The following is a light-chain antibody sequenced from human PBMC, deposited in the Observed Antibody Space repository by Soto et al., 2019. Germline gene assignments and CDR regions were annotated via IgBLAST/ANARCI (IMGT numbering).Light chain of an antibody. CDR1: TGAVTSGHY. V-gene: IGLV7-46*01. CDR2: DTS. CDR3: LLPYSGAWRV. Sequence: QAVVTQEPSLTVSPGGTVTLTCGSSTGAVTSGHYPYWFQQKPGQAPRTLIYDTSDKHSWTPARFSGSLLGGKAALTLSGAQPEDEADYSCLLPYSGAWRVFGGVTKLTVL. J-gene: IGLJ2*01.